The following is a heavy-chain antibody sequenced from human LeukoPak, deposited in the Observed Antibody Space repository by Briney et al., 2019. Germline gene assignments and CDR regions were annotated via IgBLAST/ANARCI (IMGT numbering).Heavy chain of an antibody. D-gene: IGHD4-17*01. J-gene: IGHJ4*02. V-gene: IGHV4-31*03. CDR3: ARGTVTGFDY. CDR2: IYYSGST. CDR1: GGSISSGGYY. Sequence: SQTLSLTCTVSGGSISSGGYYWSWIRQHPGKGPEWIGYIYYSGSTYYNPSLKSRVTISVVTSKNQFSLKLSSVTAADTAVYYCARGTVTGFDYWGQGTLVTVSS.